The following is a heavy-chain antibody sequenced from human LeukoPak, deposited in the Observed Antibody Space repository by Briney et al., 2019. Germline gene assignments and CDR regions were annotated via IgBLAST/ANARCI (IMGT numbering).Heavy chain of an antibody. CDR1: GGSLSGYY. Sequence: SETLSLTCAVYGGSLSGYYWSWIRQPPGKGLEWIGEINHSGSTNYNPSLKSRVTISVDTSKNQFSLKLSSVTAADTAVYYCARGGWYPESFQHWGQGALVTVSS. CDR3: ARGGWYPESFQH. D-gene: IGHD6-19*01. J-gene: IGHJ1*01. V-gene: IGHV4-34*01. CDR2: INHSGST.